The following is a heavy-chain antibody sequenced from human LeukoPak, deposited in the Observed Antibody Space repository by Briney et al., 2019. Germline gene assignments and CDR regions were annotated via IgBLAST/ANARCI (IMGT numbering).Heavy chain of an antibody. J-gene: IGHJ4*02. CDR2: INSDRSST. V-gene: IGHV3-74*01. CDR1: GFTFSSYW. D-gene: IGHD3-3*01. Sequence: GGSLRLSCAASGFTFSSYWMHWVRQAPGKGLVWVSRINSDRSSTSYADSVKGRFTISRDNAKNTLYLQMNSLRAEDTAVYYCARKYYDFWSAPDTSFDYWGQGTLVTVSS. CDR3: ARKYYDFWSAPDTSFDY.